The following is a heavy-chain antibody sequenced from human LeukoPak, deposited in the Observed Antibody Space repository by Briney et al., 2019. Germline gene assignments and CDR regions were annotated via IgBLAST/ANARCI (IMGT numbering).Heavy chain of an antibody. CDR1: GYTFTAYY. J-gene: IGHJ4*02. CDR2: INPNSGGT. Sequence: ASVKVSCKASGYTFTAYYIHWLRQAPGQGLEWMGWINPNSGGTNYAQKFQGRVTMTEDTSTDTAYMELSSLRSEDTAVYYCATEAKWELQGEYFDYWGQGTLVTVSS. D-gene: IGHD1-26*01. V-gene: IGHV1-2*02. CDR3: ATEAKWELQGEYFDY.